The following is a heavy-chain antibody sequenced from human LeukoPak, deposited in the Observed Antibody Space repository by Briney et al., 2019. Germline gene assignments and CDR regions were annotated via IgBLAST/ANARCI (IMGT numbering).Heavy chain of an antibody. D-gene: IGHD2-15*01. CDR1: GYSISRGYY. J-gene: IGHJ4*02. CDR2: IYHSGST. V-gene: IGHV4-38-2*02. CDR3: ARDRSYCSGGSCSYYFDY. Sequence: SETLSLTCTVSGYSISRGYYWGWIRQPPGKGLEWIGSIYHSGSTYYNPSLKSRVTISVDTSKNQFSLKLSSVTAADTAVYYCARDRSYCSGGSCSYYFDYWGQGTLVTVSS.